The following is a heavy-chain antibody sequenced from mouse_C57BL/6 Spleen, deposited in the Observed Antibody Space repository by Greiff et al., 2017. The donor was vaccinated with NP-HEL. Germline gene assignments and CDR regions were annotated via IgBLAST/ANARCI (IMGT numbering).Heavy chain of an antibody. J-gene: IGHJ2*01. CDR2: ISSGSSTI. Sequence: VQLQQSGGGLVKPGGSLKLSCAASGFTFSDYGMHWVRQAPEKGLEWVAYISSGSSTIYYADTVKGRFTISRDNAKNTLFLQRTSLRSEDTAMYYCARRPPITTVVAPYYCDYWGQGTTLTVSS. D-gene: IGHD1-1*01. V-gene: IGHV5-17*01. CDR1: GFTFSDYG. CDR3: ARRPPITTVVAPYYCDY.